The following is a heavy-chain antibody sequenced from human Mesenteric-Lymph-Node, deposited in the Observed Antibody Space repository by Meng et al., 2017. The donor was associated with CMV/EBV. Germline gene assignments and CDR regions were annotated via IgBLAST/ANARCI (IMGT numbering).Heavy chain of an antibody. CDR3: ARDVYCSSTSCYDTPNYYYYGMDV. Sequence: GESLKIPCAASGFTFSSYAMHLVRQAPGKGLEWVEVISYDGSNKHYADPVKGRFTISRDNSKNTLYLQMNSLRAEDTAVYYCARDVYCSSTSCYDTPNYYYYGMDVWGQGTTVTVSS. CDR1: GFTFSSYA. CDR2: ISYDGSNK. J-gene: IGHJ6*02. V-gene: IGHV3-30-3*01. D-gene: IGHD2-2*01.